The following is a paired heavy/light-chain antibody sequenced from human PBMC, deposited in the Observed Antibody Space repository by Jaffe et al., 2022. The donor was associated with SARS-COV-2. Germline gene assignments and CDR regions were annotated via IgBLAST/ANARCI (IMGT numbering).Heavy chain of an antibody. CDR2: ISAYNGNT. V-gene: IGHV1-18*01. D-gene: IGHD3-10*01. J-gene: IGHJ4*02. CDR1: GYTFTSYG. CDR3: ARDQIHLWFGDSIFSGEY. Sequence: QVQLVQSGAEVKKPGASVKVSCKASGYTFTSYGISWVRQAPGQGLEWMGWISAYNGNTNYAQKLQGRVTMTTDTSTSTAYMELRSLRSDDTAVYYCARDQIHLWFGDSIFSGEYWGQGTLVTVSS.
Light chain of an antibody. J-gene: IGKJ1*01. Sequence: DIQMTQSPSSLSASVGDRVTITCRASQGIRNDLGWYQQKPGKAPKRLIYAASSLQSGVPSRFSGSGSGTEFTLTISSLQPEDFATYYCLQHNSYWTFGQGTKVEIK. CDR1: QGIRND. CDR2: AAS. V-gene: IGKV1-17*01. CDR3: LQHNSYWT.